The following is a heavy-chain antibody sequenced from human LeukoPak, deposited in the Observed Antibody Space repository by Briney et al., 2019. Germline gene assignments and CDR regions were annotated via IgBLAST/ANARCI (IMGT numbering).Heavy chain of an antibody. J-gene: IGHJ4*02. V-gene: IGHV3-21*01. CDR3: ASDSSGWYYFDY. D-gene: IGHD6-19*01. CDR1: GFTFSSYS. CDR2: ISSSSSYI. Sequence: GGSLRLSCAASGFTFSSYSMNWVRQAPGKGLEWVSSISSSSSYIYYADSVKGRFTISRDNAKNSLYLQMNSPRAEDTAVYYCASDSSGWYYFDYWGQGTLVTVSS.